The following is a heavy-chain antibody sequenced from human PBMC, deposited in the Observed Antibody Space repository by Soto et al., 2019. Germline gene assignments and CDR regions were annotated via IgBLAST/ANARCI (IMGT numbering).Heavy chain of an antibody. D-gene: IGHD2-15*01. V-gene: IGHV3-49*04. J-gene: IGHJ6*03. Sequence: GGSLRLSCAASGFTFSSYAMSWVRQAPGKGLEWVSAISGSGGTTEYAASVKGRFTISRDDSKSIAYLQMNSLKTEDTAVYYCTRGEATVLIYYYYYMDVWGKGTTVTVSS. CDR3: TRGEATVLIYYYYYMDV. CDR1: GFTFSSYA. CDR2: ISGSGGTT.